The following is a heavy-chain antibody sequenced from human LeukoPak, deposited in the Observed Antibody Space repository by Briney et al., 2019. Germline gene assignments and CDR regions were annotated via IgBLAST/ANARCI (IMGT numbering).Heavy chain of an antibody. CDR1: GYTFTSYY. D-gene: IGHD3-10*01. CDR2: INPSGGST. J-gene: IGHJ4*02. Sequence: GASVKVSCKASGYTFTSYYMHWVRQAPGQGLEWMGIINPSGGSTSYAQKFQGRVTMTRDTSTSTVYMELSSLRSEDTAVYYCARPPHNYYGSGSYWVYWGQGTLVTVSS. CDR3: ARPPHNYYGSGSYWVY. V-gene: IGHV1-46*01.